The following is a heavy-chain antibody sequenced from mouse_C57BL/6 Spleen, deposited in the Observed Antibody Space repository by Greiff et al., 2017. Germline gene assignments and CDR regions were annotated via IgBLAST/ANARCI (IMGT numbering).Heavy chain of an antibody. CDR2: IYPGSGNT. CDR3: ARMDYGSSSWYFDV. V-gene: IGHV1-76*01. D-gene: IGHD1-1*01. J-gene: IGHJ1*03. CDR1: GYTFTDYY. Sequence: QVQLQQSGAELVRPGASVKLSCKASGYTFTDYYINWVKQRPGQGLEWIARIYPGSGNTYYNEKFKGKATLTAEKSSSTAYMQLSSLTSEASAVYFCARMDYGSSSWYFDVWGTGTTVTVSS.